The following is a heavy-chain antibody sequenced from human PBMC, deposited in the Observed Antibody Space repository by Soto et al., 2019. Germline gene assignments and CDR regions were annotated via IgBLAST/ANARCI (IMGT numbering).Heavy chain of an antibody. CDR3: AKAGDDFWSGYLLFDY. Sequence: GGSLRLSCAASGFTFSSYGMHWVRQAPGKGLEWVAVISYDGSNKYYADSVKGRFTISRDNSKNTLYLQMNSLRAEDTAVYYCAKAGDDFWSGYLLFDYWGQGTLVTVSS. V-gene: IGHV3-30*18. CDR2: ISYDGSNK. D-gene: IGHD3-3*01. J-gene: IGHJ4*02. CDR1: GFTFSSYG.